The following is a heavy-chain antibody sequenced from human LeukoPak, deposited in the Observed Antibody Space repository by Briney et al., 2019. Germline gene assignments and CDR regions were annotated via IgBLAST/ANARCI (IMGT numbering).Heavy chain of an antibody. CDR1: GFTFSNYA. D-gene: IGHD3-22*01. J-gene: IGHJ4*02. V-gene: IGHV3-30*04. Sequence: GGSLRLSCAASGFTFSNYAMHWVRQAPGKGLEWVAVISNDGSNKYYADSVKGRFTISRDNSKNTLSLQMNSLRAEDTAVFYCARGLAYYYDSSAYFLDFWGQGTLVTVSS. CDR3: ARGLAYYYDSSAYFLDF. CDR2: ISNDGSNK.